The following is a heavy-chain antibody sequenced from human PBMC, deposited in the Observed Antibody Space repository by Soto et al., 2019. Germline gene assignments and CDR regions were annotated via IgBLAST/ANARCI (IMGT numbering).Heavy chain of an antibody. CDR3: ARDKVGTTRNFPFDY. J-gene: IGHJ4*02. Sequence: QVQLVQSGAEVKKPGSSVKVSCKASGGTFSSYAISWVRQAPGQGLEWMGGIIPIFGTANYAQKFQGRVTITADESTSTAYMELSSLRAEDTAVYYCARDKVGTTRNFPFDYWGQGTLVTVSS. D-gene: IGHD1-26*01. CDR2: IIPIFGTA. V-gene: IGHV1-69*01. CDR1: GGTFSSYA.